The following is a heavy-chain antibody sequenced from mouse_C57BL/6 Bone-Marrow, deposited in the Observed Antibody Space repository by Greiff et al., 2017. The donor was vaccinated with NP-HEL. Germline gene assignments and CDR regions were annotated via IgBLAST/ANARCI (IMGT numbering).Heavy chain of an antibody. CDR3: ARSDYGSSSTYYFDY. Sequence: QVQLQQSGAELARPGASVKLSCKASGYTFTSYGISWVKQRTGQGLEWIGELYPRSGNTYYNEKFKGKATLTADKSSSTAYMELRSLTSEDSAVYFCARSDYGSSSTYYFDYWGQGTTLTVSS. D-gene: IGHD1-1*01. V-gene: IGHV1-81*01. CDR2: LYPRSGNT. CDR1: GYTFTSYG. J-gene: IGHJ2*01.